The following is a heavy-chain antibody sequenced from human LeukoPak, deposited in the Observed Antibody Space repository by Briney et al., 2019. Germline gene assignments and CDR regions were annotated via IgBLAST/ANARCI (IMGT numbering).Heavy chain of an antibody. J-gene: IGHJ4*02. Sequence: ASVKVSCKASGYTFTRYAMNWVRQAPGQGLEWMGWINPSSGGTAYAQKFQGRVTMTTDTSIITAYMEMNRLTSDDTAVYYCARKGYDSSGYYRVYYFDYWGQGTLVTVSS. D-gene: IGHD3-22*01. CDR3: ARKGYDSSGYYRVYYFDY. CDR1: GYTFTRYA. V-gene: IGHV1-2*02. CDR2: INPSSGGT.